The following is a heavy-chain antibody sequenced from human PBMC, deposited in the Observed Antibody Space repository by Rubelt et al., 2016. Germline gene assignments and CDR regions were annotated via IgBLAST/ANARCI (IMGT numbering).Heavy chain of an antibody. CDR3: ATAWYGLGAFDI. J-gene: IGHJ3*02. V-gene: IGHV3-7*01. CDR2: IKQDGSEK. D-gene: IGHD3-10*01. Sequence: EVQLVESGGVVVQPGGSLRLSCAASGFTFSNYWMSWVRQPPGKGLEWVANIKQDGSEKYYVDSVKGRFTMSRDNAKNALYRQTKSLRGEDTALYYCATAWYGLGAFDIWGQGTMVTVS. CDR1: GFTFSNYW.